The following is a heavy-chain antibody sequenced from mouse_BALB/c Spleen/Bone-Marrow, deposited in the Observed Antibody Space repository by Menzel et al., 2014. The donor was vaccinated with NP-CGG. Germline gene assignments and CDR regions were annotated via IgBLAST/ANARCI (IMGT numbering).Heavy chain of an antibody. V-gene: IGHV5-6*01. Sequence: EVKVVESGGDLVKPGGSLKLSCAASGFTFSSYGMSWVRQTPDKRLEWVATISSGGSYAYYPDSVKGRFTISRDNAKNTLYLQMSSLKSEGTAMYYCARPTTVVATGGSFDYWGQGTTLTVSS. CDR2: ISSGGSYA. D-gene: IGHD1-1*01. J-gene: IGHJ2*01. CDR3: ARPTTVVATGGSFDY. CDR1: GFTFSSYG.